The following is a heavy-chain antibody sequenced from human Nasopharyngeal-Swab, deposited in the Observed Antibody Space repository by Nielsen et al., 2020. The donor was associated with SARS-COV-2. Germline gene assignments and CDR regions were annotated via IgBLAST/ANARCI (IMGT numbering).Heavy chain of an antibody. V-gene: IGHV3-23*01. J-gene: IGHJ4*02. CDR2: ISSGGSGT. Sequence: GGSLRLSCAASGFTFTSYWMSWVRQAPGKGLEWVSAISSGGSGTYNTDSVKGRFTISRDNSRNTVYMQMNSLRVEDTAIYYCARGSNGDYDYWGQGTLVTVSP. CDR3: ARGSNGDYDY. D-gene: IGHD4-17*01. CDR1: GFTFTSYW.